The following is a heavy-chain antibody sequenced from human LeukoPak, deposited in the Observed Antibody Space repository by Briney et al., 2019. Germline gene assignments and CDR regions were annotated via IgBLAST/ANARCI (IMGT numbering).Heavy chain of an antibody. CDR1: GFTFSSYW. CDR2: INSDGSST. J-gene: IGHJ4*02. D-gene: IGHD3-3*01. Sequence: HTGGSLRLSCAASGFTFSSYWMHWVRQAPGKGLVWVSRINSDGSSTSYADSVKGRFTISRDNARNTLYLQMNSLRAEDTAVYYCARDRGVIFGVVIIGYFDYWGQGTLVTVSS. CDR3: ARDRGVIFGVVIIGYFDY. V-gene: IGHV3-74*01.